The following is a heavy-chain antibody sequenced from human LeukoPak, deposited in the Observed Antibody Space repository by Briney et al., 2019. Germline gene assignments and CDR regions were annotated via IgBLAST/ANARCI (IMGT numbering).Heavy chain of an antibody. CDR1: GGSINNYY. J-gene: IGHJ3*02. CDR2: IYTRGST. Sequence: SETLSLTCTVSGGSINNYYWSWIRQPAGEGLEWIGRIYTRGSTNYNPSLKSRVTMSVDTSKNQFSLKLSSVTAADTAGYYCARGRYCSADICSGGDAFDIWGQGTMVSVSS. D-gene: IGHD2-15*01. V-gene: IGHV4-4*07. CDR3: ARGRYCSADICSGGDAFDI.